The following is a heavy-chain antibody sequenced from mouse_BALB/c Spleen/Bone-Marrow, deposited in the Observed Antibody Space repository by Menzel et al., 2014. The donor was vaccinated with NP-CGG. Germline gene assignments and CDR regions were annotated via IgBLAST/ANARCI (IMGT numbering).Heavy chain of an antibody. CDR3: ARGKPLYAMDY. CDR1: GYTFTSYW. CDR2: INPSTGYT. Sequence: QVQLQQSGAELAKPGASVKMSCKASGYTFTSYWMHWVKQRPGQGLEWIGYINPSTGYTDYNQKFNDKATLTADKSSSTAYMQLSSLTSKDSAVYYCARGKPLYAMDYWGQGASVTVSS. J-gene: IGHJ4*01. V-gene: IGHV1-7*01. D-gene: IGHD2-1*01.